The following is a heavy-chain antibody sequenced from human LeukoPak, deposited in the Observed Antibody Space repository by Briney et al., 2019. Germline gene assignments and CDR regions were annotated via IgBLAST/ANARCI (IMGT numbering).Heavy chain of an antibody. D-gene: IGHD3-10*01. CDR1: GFTFSHYS. CDR3: AKGGQGSGSYYDTTFDP. Sequence: PGGSLRLSCAASGFTFSHYSMNWVRQAPGKGLEWVSSISSSSSYIYYADSVKGRFTISRDNAKNSLYLQMNSLRAEDTAVYYCAKGGQGSGSYYDTTFDPWGQGTLVTVSS. CDR2: ISSSSSYI. V-gene: IGHV3-21*01. J-gene: IGHJ5*02.